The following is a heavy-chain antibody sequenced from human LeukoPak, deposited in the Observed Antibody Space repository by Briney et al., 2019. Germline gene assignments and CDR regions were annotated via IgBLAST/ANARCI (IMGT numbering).Heavy chain of an antibody. Sequence: GRSLRLSCAASGFTFSSYAMHWVRQAPGKGLEWVAVISYDGSNKYYADSVKGRFTISRDNSKNTLYLQMNSLRVEDTAVYYCAREPAVAVYFDYWGQGTLVTVSS. CDR2: ISYDGSNK. CDR3: AREPAVAVYFDY. CDR1: GFTFSSYA. J-gene: IGHJ4*02. D-gene: IGHD6-19*01. V-gene: IGHV3-30-3*01.